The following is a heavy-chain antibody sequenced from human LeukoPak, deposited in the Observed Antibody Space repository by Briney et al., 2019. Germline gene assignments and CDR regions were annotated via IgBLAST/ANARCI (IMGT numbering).Heavy chain of an antibody. J-gene: IGHJ6*02. CDR2: IYSGGNT. CDR3: ARDHITMIRGVSYYYYGMDV. CDR1: GFPISTNY. D-gene: IGHD3-10*01. V-gene: IGHV3-53*01. Sequence: GGSLRLSCAASGFPISTNYMSWVRQAPGKGPEWVSIIYSGGNTFYADSVKGRFTISRDSSKNTLFLQMISLRAEDTAVYYCARDHITMIRGVSYYYYGMDVWGQGTTVTVSS.